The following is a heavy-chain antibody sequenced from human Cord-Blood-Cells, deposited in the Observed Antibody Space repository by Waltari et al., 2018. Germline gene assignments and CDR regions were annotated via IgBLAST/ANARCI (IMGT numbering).Heavy chain of an antibody. CDR2: INPSGGST. CDR1: GYPFTSYS. CDR3: ARSLREDFWSGYYDY. V-gene: IGHV1-46*01. J-gene: IGHJ4*02. D-gene: IGHD3-3*01. Sequence: VQLLQSAATVQKPGASLQVSCKASGYPFTSYSMHLVRHAPGQGLEWMGIINPSGGSTSYAQKFQGRVTMNRETSTSTVYMELSSLRSEDTAVYYCARSLREDFWSGYYDYWGQGTLVTVSS.